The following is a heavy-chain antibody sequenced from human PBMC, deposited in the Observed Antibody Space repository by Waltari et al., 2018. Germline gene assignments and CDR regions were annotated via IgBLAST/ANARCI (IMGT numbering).Heavy chain of an antibody. V-gene: IGHV3-21*01. CDR2: IRTTSSYI. J-gene: IGHJ6*02. Sequence: EVQLVASGGGLVKPGGSLRLSCAASGFTFTSYSMTWVRQAPGKVLEWLSSIRTTSSYIFYSESVKGRFTISRNNAGNSVFLQMNSLRAEDTAVYYCARSYGSGNSFPLYLMDVWGQGTTVSVSS. D-gene: IGHD3-10*01. CDR1: GFTFTSYS. CDR3: ARSYGSGNSFPLYLMDV.